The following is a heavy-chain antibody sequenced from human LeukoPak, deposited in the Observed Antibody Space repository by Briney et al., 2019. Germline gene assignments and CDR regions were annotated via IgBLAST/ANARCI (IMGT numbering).Heavy chain of an antibody. V-gene: IGHV3-48*03. D-gene: IGHD3-10*01. J-gene: IGHJ3*02. CDR3: ARDSQPIFTMDREVSTSDAFDI. CDR2: ISGSGSSI. CDR1: GFTFSNYE. Sequence: GSLRLSCAASGFTFSNYEINWVRQAPGKGMKGVSYISGSGSSIYYADSVKGRVTISRDNAKNLLYLQMNTLRAEDTAVYYCARDSQPIFTMDREVSTSDAFDIWGQGTMVTVSS.